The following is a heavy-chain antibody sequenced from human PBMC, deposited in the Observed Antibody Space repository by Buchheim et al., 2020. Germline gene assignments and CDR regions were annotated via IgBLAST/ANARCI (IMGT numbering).Heavy chain of an antibody. CDR1: GGSISSGDYY. D-gene: IGHD2-2*02. V-gene: IGHV4-30-4*01. CDR3: ARGVSEDIVVVPAAILPCWFDP. Sequence: QVQLQESGPGLVKPSQTLSLTCTVSGGSISSGDYYWSWIRQPPGKGLEWIGYIYYSGSTHNNPSLKSRVTISIDTSQHQFSLKLNSVTAADTAVYFCARGVSEDIVVVPAAILPCWFDPWGQGTL. J-gene: IGHJ5*02. CDR2: IYYSGST.